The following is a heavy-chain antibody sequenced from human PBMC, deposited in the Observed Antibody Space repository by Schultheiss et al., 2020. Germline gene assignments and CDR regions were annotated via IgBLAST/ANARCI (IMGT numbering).Heavy chain of an antibody. CDR1: GGSISSSNW. V-gene: IGHV4-4*02. Sequence: SETLSLTCAVSGGSISSSNWWSWVRQPPGKGLEWIGSIYYSGSTYYNPSLKSRVTISVDTSKNQFSLKLSSVIAADTAVYFCARHIDSYGSGIFDYWGQGILVTVSS. D-gene: IGHD3-10*01. J-gene: IGHJ4*02. CDR2: IYYSGST. CDR3: ARHIDSYGSGIFDY.